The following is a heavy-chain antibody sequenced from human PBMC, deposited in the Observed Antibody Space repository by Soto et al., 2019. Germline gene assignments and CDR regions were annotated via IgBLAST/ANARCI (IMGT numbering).Heavy chain of an antibody. D-gene: IGHD4-17*01. CDR1: GYSFTNYW. CDR3: ARHGFYGDYSSNYFDP. J-gene: IGHJ5*02. Sequence: QKISCKGSGYSFTNYWIAWVRQMPGKGLEYMGIIYPSDSDTRYSPSFQGQVTISADKSISTAYLQWSSLKASDTAIYYCARHGFYGDYSSNYFDPWGQGTLVTVSS. V-gene: IGHV5-51*01. CDR2: IYPSDSDT.